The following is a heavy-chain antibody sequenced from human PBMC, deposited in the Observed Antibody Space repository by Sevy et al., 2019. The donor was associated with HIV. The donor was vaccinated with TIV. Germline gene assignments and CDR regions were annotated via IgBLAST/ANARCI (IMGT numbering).Heavy chain of an antibody. Sequence: GGSLRLSCAASGFTFSTYTMNWVRQAPGKGLEWVSYISSSGTIYYADSVKGQFTISRDNAKNSLYLQMNSLRDEDTALYYCAREAGVGPYYFDSWGQGTLVTVSS. D-gene: IGHD3-16*01. V-gene: IGHV3-48*02. CDR2: ISSSGTI. J-gene: IGHJ4*02. CDR1: GFTFSTYT. CDR3: AREAGVGPYYFDS.